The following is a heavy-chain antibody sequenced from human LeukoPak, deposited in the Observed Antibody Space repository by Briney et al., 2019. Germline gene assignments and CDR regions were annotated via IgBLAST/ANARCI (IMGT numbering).Heavy chain of an antibody. CDR2: IYSGGST. CDR3: ARGFPYYYGSGSSHFDY. J-gene: IGHJ4*02. V-gene: IGHV3-53*01. Sequence: GGSLRLSCAASGFTVSSNYMSWVRQAPGKGLDWVSVIYSGGSTYYADSVKGRFTISRDNSKNTLYLQMNSLRAEDTAVYYCARGFPYYYGSGSSHFDYWGQGTLVTVSS. CDR1: GFTVSSNY. D-gene: IGHD3-10*01.